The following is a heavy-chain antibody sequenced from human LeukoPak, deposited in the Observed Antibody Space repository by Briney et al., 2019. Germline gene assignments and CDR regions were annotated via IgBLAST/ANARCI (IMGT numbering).Heavy chain of an antibody. CDR3: ANELTGSAQDY. CDR1: GYTFDDYA. V-gene: IGHV3-43*02. Sequence: GRSLRLSCAASGYTFDDYAMHWVRHAPVTGLEWVSLISGDGGSTHYADFVKGRFTISRDNSKNSLYLQMNSLRTEDTALYYCANELTGSAQDYWGQGTLVTVSS. D-gene: IGHD2-8*02. J-gene: IGHJ4*02. CDR2: ISGDGGST.